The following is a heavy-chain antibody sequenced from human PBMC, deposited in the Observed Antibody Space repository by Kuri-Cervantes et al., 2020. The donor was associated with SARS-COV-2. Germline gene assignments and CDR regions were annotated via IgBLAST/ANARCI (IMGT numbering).Heavy chain of an antibody. CDR2: ISTSSAYI. Sequence: GGSLRLSCAASGFTFSSYSMNWVRQAPGKGLEWVSYISTSSAYIYHGDSVKGRFIISRDNAKNSLYLQMNSLRAEDTAVYYCARVQELSGEVRKKLGHYYYYYYMDVWGKGTTVTVSS. J-gene: IGHJ6*03. CDR3: ARVQELSGEVRKKLGHYYYYYYMDV. CDR1: GFTFSSYS. D-gene: IGHD3-10*02. V-gene: IGHV3-21*01.